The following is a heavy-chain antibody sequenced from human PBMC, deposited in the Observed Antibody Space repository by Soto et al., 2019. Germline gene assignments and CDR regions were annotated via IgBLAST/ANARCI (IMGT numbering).Heavy chain of an antibody. V-gene: IGHV3-53*01. Sequence: PGGSLRLSCAASGFTFSDYYMSWIRQAPGKGLEWVSIIYSGGNTYYADSVKGRFTISRDNSKNTLYLQMTSLRAEDTAVYYCARGSDSSGWSFDYWGQGTLVTVSS. CDR1: GFTFSDYY. D-gene: IGHD6-13*01. CDR3: ARGSDSSGWSFDY. J-gene: IGHJ4*02. CDR2: IYSGGNT.